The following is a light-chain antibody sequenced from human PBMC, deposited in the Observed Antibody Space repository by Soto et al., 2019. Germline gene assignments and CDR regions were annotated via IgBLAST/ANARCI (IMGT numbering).Light chain of an antibody. CDR2: GAS. V-gene: IGKV3-20*01. J-gene: IGKJ2*01. CDR1: QSVSSRY. CDR3: QQYGTSSGYT. Sequence: EIVLTQSPGTLSLSPGERATLSCRASQSVSSRYLAWYQQKPGQAPRLLIYGASSRATGIPDRFSGSGSGTDFTLTIRRLESEDFAVYYCQQYGTSSGYTFGQGTKLEIK.